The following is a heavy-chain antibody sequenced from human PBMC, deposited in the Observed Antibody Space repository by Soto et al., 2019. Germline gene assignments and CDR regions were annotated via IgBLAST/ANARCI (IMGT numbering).Heavy chain of an antibody. V-gene: IGHV3-9*01. J-gene: IGHJ4*02. Sequence: GGSLRLSCAASGFTFDDYAMHWVRQAPGKGLEWVSGISWNSGSIGYADSVKGRFTISRDNAKNSLYLQMNSLRAEDTALYYCAKDGEAAGFTELDYWGQGTLVTVSS. CDR1: GFTFDDYA. D-gene: IGHD6-13*01. CDR2: ISWNSGSI. CDR3: AKDGEAAGFTELDY.